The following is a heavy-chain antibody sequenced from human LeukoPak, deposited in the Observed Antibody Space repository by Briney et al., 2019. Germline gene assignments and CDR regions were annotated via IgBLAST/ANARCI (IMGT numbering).Heavy chain of an antibody. CDR3: TTSGSYEPLFDY. J-gene: IGHJ4*02. D-gene: IGHD6-19*01. Sequence: GGSLRLSCAASGFTFSNAWMSWVRQAPGKGVEWVGRIKSKTDGGTTDYAATVKGRFNISRDDSKNTLYLQMNSLNTEDTAVYYCTTSGSYEPLFDYWGQGTLVTVSS. CDR1: GFTFSNAW. CDR2: IKSKTDGGTT. V-gene: IGHV3-15*01.